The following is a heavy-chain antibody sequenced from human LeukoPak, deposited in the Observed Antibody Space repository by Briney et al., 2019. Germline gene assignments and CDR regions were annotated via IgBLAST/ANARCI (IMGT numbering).Heavy chain of an antibody. CDR3: ASTQYSITIFGVVADY. Sequence: PSQTLSLTCTVSGGSISSGSHYWTWIRQPAGKGLEYIGRVYSSGSTDSNPSLRSRLTMSVDTSKNQLSLKLTSVTAADTAVYYCASTQYSITIFGVVADYWGQGTLVTVSS. V-gene: IGHV4-61*02. CDR1: GGSISSGSHY. J-gene: IGHJ4*02. CDR2: VYSSGST. D-gene: IGHD3-3*01.